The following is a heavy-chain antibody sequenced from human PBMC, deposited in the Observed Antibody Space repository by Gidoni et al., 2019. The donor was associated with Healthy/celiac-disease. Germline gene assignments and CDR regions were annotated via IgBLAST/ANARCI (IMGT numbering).Heavy chain of an antibody. Sequence: EVQLVESGGGVVKTGGSLRLSCAASGFTFRNAWMRWVRQAPGKGLEWVGRIKSKTDGGTTDYAAPVKGRFTISRDDSKNTLYLQMNSLKTEDTAVYYCTTDLYRYYDFWSGYEDYWGQGTLVTVSS. J-gene: IGHJ4*02. V-gene: IGHV3-15*01. CDR3: TTDLYRYYDFWSGYEDY. CDR2: IKSKTDGGTT. CDR1: GFTFRNAW. D-gene: IGHD3-3*01.